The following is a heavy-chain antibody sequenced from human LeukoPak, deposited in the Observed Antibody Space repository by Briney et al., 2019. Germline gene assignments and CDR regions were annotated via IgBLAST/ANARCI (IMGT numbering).Heavy chain of an antibody. CDR1: GGSISSYY. Sequence: SETLSLTCTVSGGSISSYYWSWIRQPPGKGLEWIGYIYYSGSTNYNPSLKSRVTISVDTSKNQFSLKLSSVTAADTAVYYCARIPALYYGGNSDYFDYWGQGTLATVSS. CDR2: IYYSGST. D-gene: IGHD4-23*01. V-gene: IGHV4-59*01. CDR3: ARIPALYYGGNSDYFDY. J-gene: IGHJ4*02.